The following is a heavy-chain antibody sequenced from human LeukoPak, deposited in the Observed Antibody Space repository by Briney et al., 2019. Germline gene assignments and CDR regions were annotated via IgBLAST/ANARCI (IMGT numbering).Heavy chain of an antibody. V-gene: IGHV3-7*03. CDR2: IKQDGSEK. J-gene: IGHJ4*02. Sequence: GGSLRLSCAASGFTFSSYWMSWVRQAPGKGLEWVANIKQDGSEKYYVDSVKGRFTISRDNAKSSLYLQMNSLRAEDTAVYYCARDGRPYCGGDCYDFDYWGQGTLVTVSS. CDR1: GFTFSSYW. CDR3: ARDGRPYCGGDCYDFDY. D-gene: IGHD2-21*02.